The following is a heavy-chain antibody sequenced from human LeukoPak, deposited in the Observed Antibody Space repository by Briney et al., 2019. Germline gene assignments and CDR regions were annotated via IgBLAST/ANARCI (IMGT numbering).Heavy chain of an antibody. CDR1: GYTFTSYG. CDR2: ISAYNGNT. CDR3: ASSGWYRGFDY. Sequence: ASVKVSCKASGYTFTSYGISWVRQAPGQGLEWMGWISAYNGNTNYAQKFQGRVTITTDESTSTAYMELSSLRSEDTAVYYCASSGWYRGFDYWGQGTLVTVSS. D-gene: IGHD6-19*01. J-gene: IGHJ4*02. V-gene: IGHV1-18*01.